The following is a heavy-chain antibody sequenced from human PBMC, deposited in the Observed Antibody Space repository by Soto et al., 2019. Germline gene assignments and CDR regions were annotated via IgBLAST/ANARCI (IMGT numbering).Heavy chain of an antibody. V-gene: IGHV3-23*01. D-gene: IGHD4-17*01. CDR2: ISGSGSTK. CDR3: ARSQQTTVTSPLADP. J-gene: IGHJ5*02. CDR1: GFTFSTCA. Sequence: GGSLRLSCPATGFTFSTCAMNWVRQAPGRGLEWVSTISGSGSTKYYADSVEGRFTISRDNSKNTLYLQMNSLRTEDTGVYYCARSQQTTVTSPLADPWGQGTLVTVSS.